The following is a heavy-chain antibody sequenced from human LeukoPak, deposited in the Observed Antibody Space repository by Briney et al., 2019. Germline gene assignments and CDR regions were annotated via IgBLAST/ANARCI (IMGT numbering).Heavy chain of an antibody. D-gene: IGHD3-9*01. V-gene: IGHV3-21*04. Sequence: GGSLRLFCAASGFTFSSYSMNWVRQAPGKGLEWVSSISSSSSYIYYADSVKGRFTISRNNAKNSLYLQMNSLRAEDTAVYYCARGTSPYYDILTGYSLDYWGQGTLVTVSS. CDR1: GFTFSSYS. J-gene: IGHJ4*02. CDR3: ARGTSPYYDILTGYSLDY. CDR2: ISSSSSYI.